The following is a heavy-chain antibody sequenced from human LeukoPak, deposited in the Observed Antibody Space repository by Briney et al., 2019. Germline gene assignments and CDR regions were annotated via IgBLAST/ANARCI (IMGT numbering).Heavy chain of an antibody. D-gene: IGHD2-15*01. CDR3: ARKISYISVFDY. CDR1: GGSISSYY. Sequence: SETLSLTCTVSGGSISSYYWSWIRQPPGQGLEWIGYISDSGSTNYNPFLKSRVTVSGDTPGNQVSLKLSSVTAADTAVYYCARKISYISVFDYWSQGTLVTVSS. V-gene: IGHV4-59*01. CDR2: ISDSGST. J-gene: IGHJ4*02.